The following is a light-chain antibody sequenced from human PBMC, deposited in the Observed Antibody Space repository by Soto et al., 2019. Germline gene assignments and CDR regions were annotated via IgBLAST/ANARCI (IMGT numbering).Light chain of an antibody. Sequence: EIVMTQSPATLSVSPGERATLSCRASQSVSSNLAWYQQKPGQAPRLLIYGASTRTTGIPARFNGSGSGTEFTLTISSLQSEDFATYYCQQYYNYPITFGQGTRLEIK. J-gene: IGKJ5*01. CDR3: QQYYNYPIT. CDR2: GAS. V-gene: IGKV3-15*01. CDR1: QSVSSN.